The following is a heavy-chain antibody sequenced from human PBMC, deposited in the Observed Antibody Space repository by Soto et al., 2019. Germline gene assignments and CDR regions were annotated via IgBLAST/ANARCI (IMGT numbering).Heavy chain of an antibody. CDR1: GYTFTSYD. J-gene: IGHJ5*02. CDR2: MNPNSGNT. Sequence: QVQLVQSGAEVKKPGASVKVSCKASGYTFTSYDINWVRQATGQGLEWMGWMNPNSGNTGYAQKFQGRVTMTRNTSISKGYRELSRLRSEGTAVYYWGRGLGYCCYHLTDLPWGQGTLVTVSS. CDR3: GRGLGYCCYHLTDLP. V-gene: IGHV1-8*01. D-gene: IGHD5-12*01.